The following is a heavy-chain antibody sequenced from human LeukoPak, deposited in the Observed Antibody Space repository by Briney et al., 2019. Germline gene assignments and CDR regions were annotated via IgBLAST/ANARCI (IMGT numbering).Heavy chain of an antibody. Sequence: SETLSLTCTVSGGYTSSANHHWGWIRQAPGKGLEWIGSIHHSGTSNYNPSLKSRVSISVDTSKNQFSLEVHSVTAADTAVYYCARAPYYFVPPIDSWGQGTLVIVSS. CDR3: ARAPYYFVPPIDS. CDR2: IHHSGTS. J-gene: IGHJ4*02. D-gene: IGHD3-16*01. CDR1: GGYTSSANHH. V-gene: IGHV4-39*07.